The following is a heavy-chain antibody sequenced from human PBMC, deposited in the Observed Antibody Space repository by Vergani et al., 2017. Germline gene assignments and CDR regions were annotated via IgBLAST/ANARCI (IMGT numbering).Heavy chain of an antibody. CDR2: IWYDGSNK. J-gene: IGHJ4*02. V-gene: IGHV3-33*06. Sequence: QVQLVESGGGVVQPGRSLRLSCAASGFTFSSYGMHWVRQAPGKGLEWVAVIWYDGSNKYYADSVKGRFTISRDNSKNTLYLQMNSLRAEDTAVYYCAKYVTDGGYQIDYWGQGTTVTVSS. D-gene: IGHD5-12*01. CDR1: GFTFSSYG. CDR3: AKYVTDGGYQIDY.